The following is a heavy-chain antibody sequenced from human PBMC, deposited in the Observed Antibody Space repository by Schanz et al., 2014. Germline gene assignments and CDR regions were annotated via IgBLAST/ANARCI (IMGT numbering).Heavy chain of an antibody. CDR2: IYIGGNT. V-gene: IGHV3-66*01. Sequence: EVQLVESGGGLVKPGGSLRLSCAASTSIFNHAWMSWVRQAPGKGLEWVSFIYIGGNTYYADSVKGRFTISRDNSKNTVYIQMNSLRAEDTAVYYCARGGPAYYFDDWGQGTLVTVSS. CDR1: TSIFNHAW. J-gene: IGHJ4*02. CDR3: ARGGPAYYFDD.